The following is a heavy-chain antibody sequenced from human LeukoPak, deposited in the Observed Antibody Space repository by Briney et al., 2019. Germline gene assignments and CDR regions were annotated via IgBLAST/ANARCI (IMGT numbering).Heavy chain of an antibody. CDR1: GGSISSSSYY. CDR3: ASYLRFSEWSYFDY. Sequence: SETLSLTCTVSGGSISSSSYYWGWIRQPPGKGLEWIGSIYYSGSTYYNPSLKSRVTISVDTSKNQFSLKLSSVTAADTAVYYCASYLRFSEWSYFDYWGQGTLVTVSS. CDR2: IYYSGST. D-gene: IGHD3-3*01. J-gene: IGHJ4*02. V-gene: IGHV4-39*07.